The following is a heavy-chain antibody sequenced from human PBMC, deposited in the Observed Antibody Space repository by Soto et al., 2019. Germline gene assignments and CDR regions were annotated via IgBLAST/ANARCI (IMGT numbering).Heavy chain of an antibody. CDR2: INSDGSST. CDR1: GFTFSRYW. CDR3: ARGGIAVVKGSFDS. Sequence: VQLVESGGGLVQPGGSLRLSCAASGFTFSRYWMHWVRQAPGKGLVWVSRINSDGSSTSYADSVKGRFTISRDNAKNTLYVQMNSLRAEDTAVYYCARGGIAVVKGSFDSWGQGTLVTVSS. D-gene: IGHD3-22*01. V-gene: IGHV3-74*01. J-gene: IGHJ4*02.